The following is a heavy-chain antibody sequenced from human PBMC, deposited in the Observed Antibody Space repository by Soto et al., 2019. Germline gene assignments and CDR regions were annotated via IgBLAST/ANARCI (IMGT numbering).Heavy chain of an antibody. V-gene: IGHV3-74*01. D-gene: IGHD3-16*01. CDR3: ARDPQGDGNHFDI. CDR1: GFTFSTYW. CDR2: INSDGSST. J-gene: IGHJ3*02. Sequence: EVQLVESGGGLVQPGGSLRLSCAASGFTFSTYWMHWVRQAPGKGLVWVSRINSDGSSTSYADSVKGRFTISRDNXKNTLYLQMNSLRAEDTAVYYCARDPQGDGNHFDIWGQGTMVTVSS.